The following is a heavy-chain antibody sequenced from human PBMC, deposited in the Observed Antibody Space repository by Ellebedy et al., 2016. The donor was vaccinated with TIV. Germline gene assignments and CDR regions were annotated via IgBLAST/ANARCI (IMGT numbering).Heavy chain of an antibody. CDR2: MNPDIGNT. V-gene: IGHV1-8*01. J-gene: IGHJ4*02. CDR1: GYTFTSHD. D-gene: IGHD2-8*02. Sequence: ASVKVSXKASGYTFTSHDLNWVRQATGQGLEWMGWMNPDIGNTGYAQKFQGRVSMTEDTSTDTAYMELSSLTSEDTAVYYCARVAALGDWWYFDSWGQGTLVIVSS. CDR3: ARVAALGDWWYFDS.